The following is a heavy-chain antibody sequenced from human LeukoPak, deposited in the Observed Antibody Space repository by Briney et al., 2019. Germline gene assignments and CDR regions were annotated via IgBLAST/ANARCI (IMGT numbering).Heavy chain of an antibody. V-gene: IGHV4-34*01. Sequence: SETLSLTSAANGGSSRGSYWGWIGQPPGKGREWIGEINHSGSTNYNPSLKSRVTISVDTSKNQFSLKLSSVTAADTAVYYCASIQETTVTTHYYYGMDVWGQGTTVTVSS. CDR2: INHSGST. J-gene: IGHJ6*02. CDR3: ASIQETTVTTHYYYGMDV. CDR1: GGSSRGSY. D-gene: IGHD4-17*01.